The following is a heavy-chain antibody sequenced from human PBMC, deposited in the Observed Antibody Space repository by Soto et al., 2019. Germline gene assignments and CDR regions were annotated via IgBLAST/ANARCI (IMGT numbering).Heavy chain of an antibody. V-gene: IGHV3-33*01. Sequence: GGSLRLSCAASGFTFSSYGMHWVRQAPGKGLEWVAVIWYDGSNKYYADSVKGRFTISRDNSKNTLYLQMNSLRAEDTAVYYCARDLSPRQTIFGLAGFDYWGQGTLVTVSS. J-gene: IGHJ4*02. CDR2: IWYDGSNK. D-gene: IGHD3-3*01. CDR1: GFTFSSYG. CDR3: ARDLSPRQTIFGLAGFDY.